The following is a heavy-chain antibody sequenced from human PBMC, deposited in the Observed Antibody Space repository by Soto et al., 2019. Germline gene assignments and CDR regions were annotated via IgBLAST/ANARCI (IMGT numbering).Heavy chain of an antibody. V-gene: IGHV1-8*01. Sequence: ASVKVSCKASGYTFTSYDINWVRQATGQGLEWMGWMNPNSGNTGYAQKFQGRVTMTRNTSISTAYMELSSLRSEDTAVYYCARAVSDKGSGSYYSTYYYYYMDVWGKGTTVTVSS. CDR3: ARAVSDKGSGSYYSTYYYYYMDV. CDR2: MNPNSGNT. CDR1: GYTFTSYD. D-gene: IGHD3-10*01. J-gene: IGHJ6*03.